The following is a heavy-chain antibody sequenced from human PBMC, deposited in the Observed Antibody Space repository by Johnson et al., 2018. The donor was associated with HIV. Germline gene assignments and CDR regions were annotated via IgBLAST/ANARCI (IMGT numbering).Heavy chain of an antibody. Sequence: EQLVESGGGLIQPGGSLRLSCAVSGFTVSSNYMSWVRQAPGQGLEWVSVIYSGGSTYYADSVKGRFTISRDSSKNTLYLEINSLRAEDTAVYYCARAPGYSRAFDIWGQGTMVIVSS. V-gene: IGHV3-53*01. CDR2: IYSGGST. D-gene: IGHD5-18*01. J-gene: IGHJ3*02. CDR1: GFTVSSNY. CDR3: ARAPGYSRAFDI.